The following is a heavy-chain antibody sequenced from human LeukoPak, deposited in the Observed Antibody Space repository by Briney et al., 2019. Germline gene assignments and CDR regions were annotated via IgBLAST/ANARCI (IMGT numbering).Heavy chain of an antibody. J-gene: IGHJ3*02. CDR3: ARDGDYCSSTSCYAFDI. CDR1: GFTFSSYS. V-gene: IGHV3-21*01. Sequence: GGSLRLPCAASGFTFSSYSMNWVRQAPGKGLEWVSSISSSSSYIYYADSVKGRFTISRDNAKNSLYLQMNSLRAEDTAVYYCARDGDYCSSTSCYAFDIWGQGTMVTVS. CDR2: ISSSSSYI. D-gene: IGHD2-2*01.